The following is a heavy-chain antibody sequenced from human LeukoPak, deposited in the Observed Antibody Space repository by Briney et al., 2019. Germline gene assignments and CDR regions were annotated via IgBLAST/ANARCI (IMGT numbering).Heavy chain of an antibody. Sequence: GGSLRLSCAASGFTFTSYWMTWVRQAPGKGLEWVANINQDGFEKYYVDSVKGRFTISRDNAKNSLYLQMNSLRAEDTAVYYCARAKDGYCSGGSCYALYYYYMDVWGKGTTVTVSS. V-gene: IGHV3-7*04. CDR1: GFTFTSYW. D-gene: IGHD2-15*01. CDR3: ARAKDGYCSGGSCYALYYYYMDV. CDR2: INQDGFEK. J-gene: IGHJ6*03.